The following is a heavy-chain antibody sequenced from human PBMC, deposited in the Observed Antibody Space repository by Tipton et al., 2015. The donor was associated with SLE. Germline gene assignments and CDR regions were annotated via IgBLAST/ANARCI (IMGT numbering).Heavy chain of an antibody. J-gene: IGHJ3*02. D-gene: IGHD3-10*01. CDR3: ARDGYYGSGVKDAFDI. Sequence: SLRLSCAASGFTFSSYSMNWVRQAPGKGLEWVSSISSSSSYIYYADSVKGRFTISRDNSKNTIYLQMNSLRAEDTDVYYCARDGYYGSGVKDAFDIWGQGTMVTVSS. V-gene: IGHV3-21*04. CDR1: GFTFSSYS. CDR2: ISSSSSYI.